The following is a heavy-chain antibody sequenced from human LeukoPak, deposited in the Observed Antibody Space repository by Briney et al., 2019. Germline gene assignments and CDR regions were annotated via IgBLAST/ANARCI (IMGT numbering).Heavy chain of an antibody. CDR1: GFTYSSYA. Sequence: GGSLRLSCAASGFTYSSYAMSWVRQAPGKGLEWISYISETSSFMYYADSVKGRFTISRDNAKNSLYLQMSSLRAEDTAVYYCAREGIVGADYWGQGTLVTVSS. CDR3: AREGIVGADY. J-gene: IGHJ4*02. CDR2: ISETSSFM. V-gene: IGHV3-48*01. D-gene: IGHD1-26*01.